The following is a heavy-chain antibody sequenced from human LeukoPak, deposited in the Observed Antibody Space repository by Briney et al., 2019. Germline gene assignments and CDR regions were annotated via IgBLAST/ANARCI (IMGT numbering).Heavy chain of an antibody. CDR2: MSPYSGTT. D-gene: IGHD1-1*01. J-gene: IGHJ4*02. CDR1: GYTFTNYD. Sequence: ASVKVSCKASGYTFTNYDINWVRQASGQGLEWMGWMSPYSGTTGPAQKFQGRVTMTRNTSISTAYLEMSSLTSEDTAVYYRARALDTTVLLGAYWGQGTLVTVSS. V-gene: IGHV1-8*01. CDR3: ARALDTTVLLGAY.